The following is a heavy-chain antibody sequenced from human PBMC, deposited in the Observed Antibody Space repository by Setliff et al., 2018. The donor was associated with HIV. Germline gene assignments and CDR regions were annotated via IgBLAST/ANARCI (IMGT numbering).Heavy chain of an antibody. CDR1: GGTFSSYA. J-gene: IGHJ4*02. CDR2: IIPILGIA. D-gene: IGHD3-3*01. CDR3: ARDRTFILEWLSH. Sequence: GASVKVSCKASGGTFSSYAISWVRQAPGQGLEWMGGIIPILGIADYAQKFQGRVTITTDESTSTAYMELSSLRSEDTAVYYCARDRTFILEWLSHWGQGTLVTVS. V-gene: IGHV1-69*10.